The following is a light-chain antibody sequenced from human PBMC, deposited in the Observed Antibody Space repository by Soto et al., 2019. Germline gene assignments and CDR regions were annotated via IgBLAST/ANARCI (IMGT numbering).Light chain of an antibody. CDR2: EVA. V-gene: IGLV2-8*01. CDR1: SSDIGGYNY. J-gene: IGLJ3*02. Sequence: QSVLTQPPSASGSPGQSVTISCAGTSSDIGGYNYVSWYQQHPGEAPKILIYEVAKRPPGVPDRFSGAKSGNTASLTVSGLLTEDEVDYYCASFAGRNTLVFGGGTKLTVL. CDR3: ASFAGRNTLV.